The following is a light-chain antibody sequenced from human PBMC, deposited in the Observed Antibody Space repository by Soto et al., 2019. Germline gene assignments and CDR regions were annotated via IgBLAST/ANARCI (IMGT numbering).Light chain of an antibody. V-gene: IGKV3-15*01. CDR1: QSVSGN. CDR3: QQYHNWPPIT. Sequence: EIVMTQSPVTLSVSPGARATLSCRASQSVSGNLSWYQQKPGQAPRLLIYDASTRATGIPARFSGSGSGTEFTLTISSLQSEDFAVYYCQQYHNWPPITFGQGTRLEIK. CDR2: DAS. J-gene: IGKJ5*01.